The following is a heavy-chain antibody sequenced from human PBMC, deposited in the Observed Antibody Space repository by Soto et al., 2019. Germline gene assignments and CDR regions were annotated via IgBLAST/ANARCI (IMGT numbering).Heavy chain of an antibody. CDR1: GFTFSSYA. CDR3: AKEYEDSSGWERIDY. J-gene: IGHJ4*02. D-gene: IGHD6-19*01. V-gene: IGHV3-23*01. Sequence: GVSLSLSCAASGFTFSSYAMSWVRQAPGKGLEWVSAISGSGVSTYYADSVKGRFTISRDNSKNTLYLQMNSLRAEDTDVYYCAKEYEDSSGWERIDYWGQGTLVTAPQ. CDR2: ISGSGVST.